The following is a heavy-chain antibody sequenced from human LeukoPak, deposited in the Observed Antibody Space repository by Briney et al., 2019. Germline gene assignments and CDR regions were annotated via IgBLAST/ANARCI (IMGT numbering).Heavy chain of an antibody. D-gene: IGHD3-10*01. Sequence: ASVKVSCKASGYTFTGYYMHWVRQAPGQGLEWMGWINPNSGATNYAQKFQGRVTMTRDTSISTAYMELSRLRSDDTAVYYCARCLEPDSMVRGVDYWGQGTLVTVSS. CDR3: ARCLEPDSMVRGVDY. CDR2: INPNSGAT. CDR1: GYTFTGYY. V-gene: IGHV1-2*02. J-gene: IGHJ4*02.